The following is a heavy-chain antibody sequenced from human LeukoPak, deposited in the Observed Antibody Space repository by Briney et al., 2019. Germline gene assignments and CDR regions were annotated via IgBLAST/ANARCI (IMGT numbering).Heavy chain of an antibody. CDR1: GGTFSSYA. CDR2: IIPNSGGT. D-gene: IGHD3-10*01. J-gene: IGHJ4*02. Sequence: GASVKVSCKASGGTFSSYAISWVRQAPGQGLEWMGRIIPNSGGTNYAQKFQGRVTMTRDTSISTAYMELSRLRSDDTAVYYCARVVLANYGSGSYLLAYFDYWGQGTLVTVSS. V-gene: IGHV1-2*02. CDR3: ARVVLANYGSGSYLLAYFDY.